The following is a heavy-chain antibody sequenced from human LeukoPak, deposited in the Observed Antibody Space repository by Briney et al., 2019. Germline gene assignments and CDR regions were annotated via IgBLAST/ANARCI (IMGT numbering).Heavy chain of an antibody. CDR1: GGSISSSSYY. D-gene: IGHD2-2*01. Sequence: PSETLSLTCTVSGGSISSSSYYWGWIRQPPGKGLEWIGSIYYSGGTYYNPSLKSRVTISVDTSKNQFSLKLSSVTAADTAVYYCARDCSSTSCYLNAFDIWGQGTMVTVSS. CDR3: ARDCSSTSCYLNAFDI. V-gene: IGHV4-39*02. J-gene: IGHJ3*02. CDR2: IYYSGGT.